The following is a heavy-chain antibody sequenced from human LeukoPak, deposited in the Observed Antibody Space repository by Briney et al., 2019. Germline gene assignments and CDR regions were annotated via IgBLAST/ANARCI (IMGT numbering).Heavy chain of an antibody. V-gene: IGHV4-59*01. CDR2: IYYSGST. D-gene: IGHD3-22*01. J-gene: IGHJ3*02. Sequence: PSETLSLTCTVSGGSISSYYWSWIRQPPGKGLEWIGYIYYSGSTNYNPSLKSGVTISVGTSKNQFSLKLSSETAADTAVYYCAGTYYYDSSGYYYTRSEAFDIWGQGTMVTVSS. CDR3: AGTYYYDSSGYYYTRSEAFDI. CDR1: GGSISSYY.